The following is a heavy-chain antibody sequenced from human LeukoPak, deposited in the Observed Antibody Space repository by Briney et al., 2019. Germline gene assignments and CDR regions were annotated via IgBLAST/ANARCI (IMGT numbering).Heavy chain of an antibody. V-gene: IGHV3-7*01. CDR1: GFTFSIYW. CDR3: ASDLQWTLWY. D-gene: IGHD4-11*01. J-gene: IGHJ4*02. CDR2: IKQDGSEK. Sequence: GGSLRLSCAASGFTFSIYWMSWVRQAPGKWLEWVANIKQDGSEKYYVDSVKGRFTISRDNAKNSLYLQMNSLRAEDTAVYYCASDLQWTLWYWGQGTLVTVSS.